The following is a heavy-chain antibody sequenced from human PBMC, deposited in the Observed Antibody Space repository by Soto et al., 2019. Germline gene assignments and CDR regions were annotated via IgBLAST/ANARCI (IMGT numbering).Heavy chain of an antibody. CDR3: ANDHGLRGYSYGSLDY. Sequence: EVQLLESGGGLVQPGGSLRLSCAASGFTFSSYAMSWVRQAPGKGLEWVSAISGSGGSTYYADSVKGRFTISRDNSKNSLYLQMNSRRAEDKAVYYCANDHGLRGYSYGSLDYWGQGNLVTVSS. CDR2: ISGSGGST. CDR1: GFTFSSYA. D-gene: IGHD5-18*01. J-gene: IGHJ4*02. V-gene: IGHV3-23*01.